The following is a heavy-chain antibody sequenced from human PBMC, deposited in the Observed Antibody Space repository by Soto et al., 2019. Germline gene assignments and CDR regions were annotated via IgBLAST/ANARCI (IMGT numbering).Heavy chain of an antibody. V-gene: IGHV1-3*01. CDR2: INAGNGNT. J-gene: IGHJ6*02. Sequence: QVQLVQSGAEVKKPGASVKVSCKASGYTFTSYAMHWVRQAPGQRLECMVWINAGNGNTKYSQKFQGRVTITRATSARTAYMELSSLRSEDTAVYYCARDQGYCISTSCYPPAPEYFYYYGMAVWGQGTTVTVSS. D-gene: IGHD2-2*01. CDR1: GYTFTSYA. CDR3: ARDQGYCISTSCYPPAPEYFYYYGMAV.